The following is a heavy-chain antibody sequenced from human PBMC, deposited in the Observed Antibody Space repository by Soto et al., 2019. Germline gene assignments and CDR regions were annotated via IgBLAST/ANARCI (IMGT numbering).Heavy chain of an antibody. CDR2: INHSGST. D-gene: IGHD2-15*01. V-gene: IGHV4-34*01. CDR3: ARGGGGHYYYGVDV. J-gene: IGHJ6*02. Sequence: PSETLSLTCAVYGGSFSGYYWSWIRQPPGKGLEWIGEINHSGSTNYNPSLKSRVTISVDTSKNQFSLKLSSVTAADTAVYYCARGGGGHYYYGVDVWGQGTTVTVS. CDR1: GGSFSGYY.